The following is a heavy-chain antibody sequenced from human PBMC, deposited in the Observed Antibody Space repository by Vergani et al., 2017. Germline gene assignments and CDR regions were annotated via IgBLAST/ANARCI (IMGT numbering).Heavy chain of an antibody. CDR3: ASPARY. J-gene: IGHJ4*02. CDR1: GFTFSSYG. Sequence: QVQLVESGGGVVQPGGSLRLSCAASGFTFSSYGINWVRQAPGKGLEWVAFIRYDGSDNYYSDSVQGRFTISRDNAKNSLYLQMNSLRAEDTAVYYFASPARYGGRGALVTFSA. V-gene: IGHV3-30*02. CDR2: IRYDGSDN.